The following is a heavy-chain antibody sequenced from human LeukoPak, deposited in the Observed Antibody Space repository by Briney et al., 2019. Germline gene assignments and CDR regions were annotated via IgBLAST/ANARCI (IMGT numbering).Heavy chain of an antibody. CDR1: GGSISSSSYY. J-gene: IGHJ3*02. D-gene: IGHD3-22*01. Sequence: PSETLSLTCTVSGGSISSSSYYWGWIRQPPGKGLEWIGSIYYSGSTNYNPSLKSRVTISVDTSKNQFSLKLSSVTAADTAVYYCARTGYDSSGYYYVGGRYAFDIWGQGTMVTVSS. CDR3: ARTGYDSSGYYYVGGRYAFDI. V-gene: IGHV4-39*07. CDR2: IYYSGST.